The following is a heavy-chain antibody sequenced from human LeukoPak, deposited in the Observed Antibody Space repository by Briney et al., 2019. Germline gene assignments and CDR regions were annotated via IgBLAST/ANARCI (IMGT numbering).Heavy chain of an antibody. CDR1: GYSFTSYW. V-gene: IGHV5-51*01. J-gene: IGHJ5*02. CDR3: ARALGEVPADHTKGWFDP. D-gene: IGHD2-2*01. Sequence: GESLKISCKGSGYSFTSYWIGWVRQMPGKGLEWMGIIYPGDSDTRYSPSFQGQVTISADKSISTAYLQWSSLKASDTAMYYCARALGEVPADHTKGWFDPWGQGTLVTVSS. CDR2: IYPGDSDT.